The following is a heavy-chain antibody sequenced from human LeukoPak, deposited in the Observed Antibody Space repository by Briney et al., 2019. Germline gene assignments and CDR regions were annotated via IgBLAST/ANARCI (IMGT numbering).Heavy chain of an antibody. V-gene: IGHV4-4*07. Sequence: SETLSLTCTVSGGSISSYYWSWIRQPAGKGLERIGRIYTSGSTNYNPSLKSRVTMSVDTSKNQFSLKLSSVTAADTAVYYCARSVWFGESMYYFDYWGQGTLVTVSS. CDR3: ARSVWFGESMYYFDY. CDR1: GGSISSYY. J-gene: IGHJ4*02. CDR2: IYTSGST. D-gene: IGHD3-10*01.